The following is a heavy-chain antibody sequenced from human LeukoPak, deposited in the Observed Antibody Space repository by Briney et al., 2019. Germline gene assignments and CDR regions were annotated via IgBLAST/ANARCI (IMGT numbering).Heavy chain of an antibody. Sequence: GGSLRLSCAASGFTFSSYGMHWVRQAPGKGLEWVAFIRYDGSNKYYADSVKGRFTISRDNSKNTLYLQMNSLRAEDTAVYYCAKDRGRYCSSTSCRPDYLDYWGQGTLVTVSS. CDR2: IRYDGSNK. D-gene: IGHD2-2*01. CDR3: AKDRGRYCSSTSCRPDYLDY. CDR1: GFTFSSYG. J-gene: IGHJ4*02. V-gene: IGHV3-30*02.